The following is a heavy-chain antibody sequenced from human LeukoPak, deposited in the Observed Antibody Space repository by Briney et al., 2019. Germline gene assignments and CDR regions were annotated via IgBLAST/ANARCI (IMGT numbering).Heavy chain of an antibody. CDR3: AKDNYYDSRGYLRLRYFDL. D-gene: IGHD3-22*01. J-gene: IGHJ2*01. CDR2: INFDGTNT. Sequence: GGSLRLSCVASGFTLRSNWMHWVRHVPGKELVWVSGINFDGTNTYYADSVRGRFTISRDNAKNSLYLQMNSLRAEDTALYYCAKDNYYDSRGYLRLRYFDLWGRGTLVTVSS. CDR1: GFTLRSNW. V-gene: IGHV3-74*01.